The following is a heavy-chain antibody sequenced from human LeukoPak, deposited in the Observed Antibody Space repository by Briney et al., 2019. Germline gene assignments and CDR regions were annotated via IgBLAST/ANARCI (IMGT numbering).Heavy chain of an antibody. CDR2: IYSGGST. Sequence: GGSLRLSCAASGFTVSSNYMSWVRQAPGKGLEWVSVIYSGGSTYYADSVKGRFTISRDNSKNTLYLQMNSLRVEDTAVYYCARDFTADAFDIWGQGTMVTVSS. CDR3: ARDFTADAFDI. D-gene: IGHD5-18*01. CDR1: GFTVSSNY. V-gene: IGHV3-66*01. J-gene: IGHJ3*02.